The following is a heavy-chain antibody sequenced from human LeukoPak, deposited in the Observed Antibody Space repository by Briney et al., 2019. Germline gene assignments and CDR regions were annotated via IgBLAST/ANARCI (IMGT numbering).Heavy chain of an antibody. Sequence: GGSLRLSCAASGFDFSSNWMHWVRHAPGQGLVWVSRIKGDGISTNYADSVKGRFTISRDIAKNTLYLQMNSLRAEDTAVYYCAKAPPYKKYFDYWGQGTLVTVSS. CDR2: IKGDGIST. V-gene: IGHV3-74*01. CDR1: GFDFSSNW. D-gene: IGHD1-1*01. CDR3: AKAPPYKKYFDY. J-gene: IGHJ4*02.